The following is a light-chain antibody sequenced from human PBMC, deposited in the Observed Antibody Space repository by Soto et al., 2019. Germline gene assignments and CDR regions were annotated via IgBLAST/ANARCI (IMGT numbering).Light chain of an antibody. CDR3: QQYNSYST. CDR1: QSISSW. CDR2: DVS. V-gene: IGKV1-5*01. J-gene: IGKJ1*01. Sequence: DIQMTQSPSTLSASVGDRVTITCRASQSISSWLAWYQQKLGKAPKLLIYDVSSLESGVPSRFSGSGSGTEFTLTISSLRPDDFATYYCQQYNSYSTFGQGTKV.